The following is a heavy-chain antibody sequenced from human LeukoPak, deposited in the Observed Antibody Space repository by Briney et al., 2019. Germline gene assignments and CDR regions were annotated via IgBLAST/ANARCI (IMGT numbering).Heavy chain of an antibody. J-gene: IGHJ4*02. CDR3: ARSSTSNYYFDY. CDR2: INHSGST. Sequence: SETLSLTCAVYGGSFSGYYWSWIRQPPGKGLEWIGEINHSGSTNYNPSLKSRVTISADTSKNQFSLKLSSVTAADTAVYYCARSSTSNYYFDYWGQGTLVTVSS. V-gene: IGHV4-34*01. D-gene: IGHD2-2*01. CDR1: GGSFSGYY.